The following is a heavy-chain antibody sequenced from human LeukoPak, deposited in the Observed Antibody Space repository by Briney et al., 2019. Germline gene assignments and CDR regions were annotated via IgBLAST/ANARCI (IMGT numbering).Heavy chain of an antibody. CDR3: ARDPGPVVTDYFDY. D-gene: IGHD4-23*01. J-gene: IGHJ4*02. CDR2: INPNSGGT. Sequence: ASVKVSCKASGYTFTGYYMHWVRQAPGQGLEWMGWINPNSGGTNYAQKFQGRVTMTRDTSISTAYMEQSRLRSDDTAVYYCARDPGPVVTDYFDYWGQGTLVTVSS. CDR1: GYTFTGYY. V-gene: IGHV1-2*02.